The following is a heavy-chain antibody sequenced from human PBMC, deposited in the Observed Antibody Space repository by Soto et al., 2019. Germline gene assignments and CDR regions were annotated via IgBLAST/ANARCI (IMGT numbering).Heavy chain of an antibody. V-gene: IGHV1-8*01. CDR2: MNPNSGNT. CDR1: GYTFTSYD. Sequence: ASVKVSCKASGYTFTSYDINWVRQATGQGLEWMGWMNPNSGNTGYAQKFQGRVTMTRNTSISTAYMELSSLRSEDTAVYYCARVGRVTMVRGVIKFRYYYYYMDVWGKGTTVTVSS. CDR3: ARVGRVTMVRGVIKFRYYYYYMDV. J-gene: IGHJ6*03. D-gene: IGHD3-10*01.